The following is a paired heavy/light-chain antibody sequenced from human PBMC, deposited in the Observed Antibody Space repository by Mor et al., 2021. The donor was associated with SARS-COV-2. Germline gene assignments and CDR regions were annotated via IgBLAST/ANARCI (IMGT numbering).Heavy chain of an antibody. CDR1: GFTFSIYA. J-gene: IGHJ5*02. Sequence: EVQLLESGGGLVQPGGSLRLSCTASGFTFSIYAMSWVRQAPGKGLEWVSAISGSADTTYYADSVKGRFTVSRDNSKNTLYLQMNSLRADDTALYYCAKDPLHDYVNYEGPFDPWGQGTLVTVSS. CDR2: ISGSADTT. V-gene: IGHV3-23*01. CDR3: AKDPLHDYVNYEGPFDP. D-gene: IGHD4-17*01.
Light chain of an antibody. CDR3: QQYYSTPRLT. Sequence: DIVMTQSPDSLAVSLGERATINCKSSQSVLYSSNNKNYLAWYQQKPGQPPKLLIYWASTRESGVPDRFSGSGSGTDFTLTISSLQAEDVAVYYCQQYYSTPRLTFGGGTKVEIK. CDR1: QSVLYSSNNKNY. CDR2: WAS. J-gene: IGKJ4*01. V-gene: IGKV4-1*01.